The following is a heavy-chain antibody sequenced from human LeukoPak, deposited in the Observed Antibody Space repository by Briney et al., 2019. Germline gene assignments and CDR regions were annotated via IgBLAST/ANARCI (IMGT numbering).Heavy chain of an antibody. V-gene: IGHV4-4*07. CDR1: GGSISSYY. J-gene: IGHJ6*03. CDR3: ARVSSASIAARLRSGYYYYMDV. Sequence: PSETQSLTCTVSGGSISSYYWSWIRQPAGKGLEWIGRIYTSGSTNYNPSLKSRVTMSVDTSKNQFSLKLSSVTAADTAVYYCARVSSASIAARLRSGYYYYMDVWGKGTTVTVSS. CDR2: IYTSGST. D-gene: IGHD6-6*01.